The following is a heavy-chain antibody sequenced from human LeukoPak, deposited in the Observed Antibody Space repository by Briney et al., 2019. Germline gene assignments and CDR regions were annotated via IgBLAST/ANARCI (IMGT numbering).Heavy chain of an antibody. Sequence: GGSLRLSCAASGFTFTSYTMNWVRQAPGKGLEWVSSITSSSSYIYYADSVKGRFTISRDNAKNSLYLQMTSLRVEDTAVYYLAKTFGPFYHWGQGTLVTVSS. CDR1: GFTFTSYT. CDR3: AKTFGPFYH. D-gene: IGHD3-10*01. J-gene: IGHJ4*02. CDR2: ITSSSSYI. V-gene: IGHV3-21*01.